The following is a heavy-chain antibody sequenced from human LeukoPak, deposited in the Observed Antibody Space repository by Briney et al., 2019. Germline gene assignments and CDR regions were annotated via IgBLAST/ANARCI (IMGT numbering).Heavy chain of an antibody. V-gene: IGHV3-23*01. J-gene: IGHJ6*03. CDR3: AKNGDRGAYCSGGSCYPYYYYSMDV. D-gene: IGHD2-15*01. CDR1: GFTFSTYA. Sequence: GGSLRLSCAASGFTFSTYAMTWVRQAPGKGLEWVSLISGTGGSTYYADSVKGRFTISRDNSKNTLYLQMNSLRAEDTAVYYCAKNGDRGAYCSGGSCYPYYYYSMDVWGKGTTVTISS. CDR2: ISGTGGST.